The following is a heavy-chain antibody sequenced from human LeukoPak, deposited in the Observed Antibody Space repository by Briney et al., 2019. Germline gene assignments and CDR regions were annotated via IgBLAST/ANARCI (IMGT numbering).Heavy chain of an antibody. CDR1: GFTFSSCW. CDR2: INQDASAK. J-gene: IGHJ4*02. CDR3: ARDLYSGSYHGDDY. Sequence: PGGSLRLSRAASGFTFSSCWMAWVRQAPGKGPEWVANINQDASAKDYVDSVKGRFTISRDNAKNSLYLQMNSLRAEDTAVYYCARDLYSGSYHGDDYWGQGTLVTVSS. V-gene: IGHV3-7*05. D-gene: IGHD1-26*01.